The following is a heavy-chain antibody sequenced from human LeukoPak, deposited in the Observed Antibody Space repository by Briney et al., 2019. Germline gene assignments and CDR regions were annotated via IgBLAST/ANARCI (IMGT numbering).Heavy chain of an antibody. V-gene: IGHV3-66*01. CDR2: IYSEGST. CDR1: GIAVSTDY. D-gene: IGHD3-3*01. Sequence: GSLRLSCVASGIAVSTDYITWARQAPGEGLEWVSIIYSEGSTYYADSVKGRFTISRDISKNTVTLQMNSLRAEDTAVYYCARDRFNGMDVWGQGTTVTVSS. CDR3: ARDRFNGMDV. J-gene: IGHJ6*02.